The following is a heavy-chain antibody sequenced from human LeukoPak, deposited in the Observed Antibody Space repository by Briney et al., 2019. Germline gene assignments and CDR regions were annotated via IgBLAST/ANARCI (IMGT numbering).Heavy chain of an antibody. CDR3: ARDKDYIWGSSPKFDY. D-gene: IGHD3-16*01. Sequence: GASVKVSCKASGYTFTSYGISWVRQAPGQGLEWMGWISAYNGNTNYAQKLQGRDTMTTDTSTSTAYMELRSLRSDDTAVYYCARDKDYIWGSSPKFDYWGQGTLVTVSS. V-gene: IGHV1-18*01. CDR2: ISAYNGNT. CDR1: GYTFTSYG. J-gene: IGHJ4*02.